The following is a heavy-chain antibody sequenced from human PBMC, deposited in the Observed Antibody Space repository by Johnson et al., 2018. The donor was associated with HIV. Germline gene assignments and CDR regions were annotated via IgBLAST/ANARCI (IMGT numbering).Heavy chain of an antibody. CDR3: ARDAPNFFDSSGVRDDAFDI. J-gene: IGHJ3*02. CDR2: IYSGGST. CDR1: GFTFDDYA. Sequence: EVQLVESGGGLVQPGRSLRLSCAASGFTFDDYAMHWVRQAPGKGLAWVSVIYSGGSTYYADSVKGRFTISRDHSKNTLYLQMNSLRAEDTAVYFCARDAPNFFDSSGVRDDAFDIWGPGTMVTVSS. V-gene: IGHV3-66*01. D-gene: IGHD3-22*01.